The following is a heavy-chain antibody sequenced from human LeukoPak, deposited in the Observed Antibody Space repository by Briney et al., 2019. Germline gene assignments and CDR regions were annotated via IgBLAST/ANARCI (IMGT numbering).Heavy chain of an antibody. Sequence: GGSLRLSCSASGFTFSSYAMHWVRQAPGKGLEYVSAISSNGDSTFYADSVRGRFTVSRDNSKNTLYLQMSSLRADDTAIYYCAREVGGSAFDIWGQGTMVTVSS. D-gene: IGHD3-16*01. V-gene: IGHV3-64D*06. CDR2: ISSNGDST. J-gene: IGHJ3*02. CDR3: AREVGGSAFDI. CDR1: GFTFSSYA.